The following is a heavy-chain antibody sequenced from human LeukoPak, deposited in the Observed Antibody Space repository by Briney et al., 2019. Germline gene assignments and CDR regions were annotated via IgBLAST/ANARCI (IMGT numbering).Heavy chain of an antibody. J-gene: IGHJ4*01. D-gene: IGHD1-26*01. Sequence: GGSLRLSCAASGFTFSGYWMSWVRQTPEKGLEGVANIKQDGSEKYYVDSVKGRFTISRDNAKNSLYLQMNSLRADDTAVYYCARDKIVGPTTLDYWGQGTLVTVSS. CDR1: GFTFSGYW. CDR2: IKQDGSEK. CDR3: ARDKIVGPTTLDY. V-gene: IGHV3-7*01.